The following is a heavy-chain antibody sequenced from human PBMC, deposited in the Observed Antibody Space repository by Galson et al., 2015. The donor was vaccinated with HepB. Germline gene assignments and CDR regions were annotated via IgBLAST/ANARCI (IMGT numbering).Heavy chain of an antibody. CDR1: GGTFSSYA. CDR3: ARDRKYSSGWYYFDY. J-gene: IGHJ4*02. D-gene: IGHD6-19*01. Sequence: SVKVSCEASGGTFSSYAISWVRQAPGQGLEWMGGIIPIFGTANYAQKFQGRVTITTDKSTSTAYMELSSLRSEDAAVYYCARDRKYSSGWYYFDYWGQGTLVTVSS. CDR2: IIPIFGTA. V-gene: IGHV1-69*05.